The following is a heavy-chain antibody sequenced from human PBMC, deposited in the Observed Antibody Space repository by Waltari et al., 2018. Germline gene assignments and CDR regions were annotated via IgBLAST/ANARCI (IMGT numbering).Heavy chain of an antibody. J-gene: IGHJ4*02. CDR1: GFTFSSYS. V-gene: IGHV3-21*01. CDR3: SALIDY. CDR2: ISSRSSYI. Sequence: EVQLVESGGGLVKPGGSLRLSCAASGFTFSSYSMNWVRRAPGKGLEWVSSISSRSSYIYYADSVKGRFTISRDNAKNSLYLQMNSLRAEDTAVYYCSALIDYWGQGTLVTVSS. D-gene: IGHD2-2*01.